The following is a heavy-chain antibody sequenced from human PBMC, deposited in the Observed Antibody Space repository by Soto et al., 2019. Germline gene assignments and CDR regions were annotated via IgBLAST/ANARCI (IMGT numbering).Heavy chain of an antibody. CDR1: GFTFSSYS. V-gene: IGHV3-48*02. Sequence: EVQLVESGGGLVQPGGSLRLSCAASGFTFSSYSMNWVRQAPGKGLEWVSYISSSSSTIYYADSVKGRFTISRDNAKNSLYMQMNSLRDEDTAVYYCASDGDFWSGYHPPDYWGQGTLVTVSS. J-gene: IGHJ4*02. CDR2: ISSSSSTI. D-gene: IGHD3-3*01. CDR3: ASDGDFWSGYHPPDY.